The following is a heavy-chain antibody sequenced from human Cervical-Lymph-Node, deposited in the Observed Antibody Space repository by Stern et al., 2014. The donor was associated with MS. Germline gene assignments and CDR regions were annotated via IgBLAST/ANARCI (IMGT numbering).Heavy chain of an antibody. V-gene: IGHV3-30-3*01. Sequence: VQLLESGGGVVQPGRSLRLSCAASGFTFSSYAMHWVRQAPGKGLEWVAVISYDGSNKYYADSVKGRFTISRDNSKNTLYLQMNSLRAEDTAVYYCARDSYYYDSSGYWYYWGQGTLVTVSS. CDR1: GFTFSSYA. CDR2: ISYDGSNK. CDR3: ARDSYYYDSSGYWYY. D-gene: IGHD3-22*01. J-gene: IGHJ4*02.